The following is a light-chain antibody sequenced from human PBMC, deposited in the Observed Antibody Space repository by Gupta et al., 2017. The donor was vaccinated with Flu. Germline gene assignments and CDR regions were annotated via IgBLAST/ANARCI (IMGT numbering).Light chain of an antibody. CDR3: HQRSSLPWT. Sequence: EIVLTQSPDFQSVTPKESVTVSCRASQSVGSDLHWYQQKPNQSPKLIIKYASQSFSGVPSKFSGSGSGTEFTLTISNLEVEDAATYYCHQRSSLPWTFGQGTKVEIK. J-gene: IGKJ1*01. CDR1: QSVGSD. CDR2: YAS. V-gene: IGKV6-21*01.